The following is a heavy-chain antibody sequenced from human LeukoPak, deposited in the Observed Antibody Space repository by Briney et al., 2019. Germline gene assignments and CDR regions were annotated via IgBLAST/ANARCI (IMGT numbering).Heavy chain of an antibody. V-gene: IGHV3-7*04. J-gene: IGHJ3*02. D-gene: IGHD1-14*01. Sequence: GGSLRLSCTASGFTFSSYSMNCVRQAPGKGLEWVANIKQDGSQKYNVDSVKGRFTTSRDNAKNSLYLQMNSLRVEDTAVYYCARAVSGAFDIWGQGTMVTVSS. CDR1: GFTFSSYS. CDR3: ARAVSGAFDI. CDR2: IKQDGSQK.